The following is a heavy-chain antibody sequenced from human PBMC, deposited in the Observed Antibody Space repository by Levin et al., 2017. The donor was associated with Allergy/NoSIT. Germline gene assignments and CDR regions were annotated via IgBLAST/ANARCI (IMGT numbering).Heavy chain of an antibody. V-gene: IGHV4-34*01. D-gene: IGHD6-13*01. CDR3: ARGGVGSSWYSKYYFDY. CDR2: INHSGST. Sequence: GSLRLSCAVYGGSFSGYYWSWIRQPPGKGLEWIGEINHSGSTNYNPSLKSRVTISVDTSKNQFSLKLSSVTAADTAVYYCARGGVGSSWYSKYYFDYWGQGTLVTVSS. J-gene: IGHJ4*02. CDR1: GGSFSGYY.